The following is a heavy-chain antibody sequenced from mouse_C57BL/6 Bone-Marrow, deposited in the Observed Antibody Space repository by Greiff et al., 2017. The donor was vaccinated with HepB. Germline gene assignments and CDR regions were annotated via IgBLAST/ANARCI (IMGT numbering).Heavy chain of an antibody. CDR1: GFTFSTSG. CDR2: INTGGTYT. Sequence: DVKLVESGGDLVKPGGSLKLSCAASGFTFSTSGMSWVRQTPDRRLEWVATINTGGTYTYYADSVRGRFTISKDSAKNTLFLLMSSLKSEDSAIYYCTRDRFDYFFDYWGQVTPLTVSS. J-gene: IGHJ2*01. V-gene: IGHV5-6*02. CDR3: TRDRFDYFFDY. D-gene: IGHD2-14*01.